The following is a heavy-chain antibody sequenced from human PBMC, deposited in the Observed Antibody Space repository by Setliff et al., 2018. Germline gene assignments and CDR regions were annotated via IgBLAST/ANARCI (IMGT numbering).Heavy chain of an antibody. CDR2: FDPEDGET. CDR3: AKNGFGVVALGVNNWFDP. D-gene: IGHD3-10*01. J-gene: IGHJ5*02. V-gene: IGHV1-24*01. CDR1: GYTLTELS. Sequence: ASVKVSCKVSGYTLTELSMHWVRQAPGKGLEWMGGFDPEDGETIYAQKFQGRVTITADESTRTAYMELNSLRAEDTAVYYCAKNGFGVVALGVNNWFDPWGQGTLVTVSS.